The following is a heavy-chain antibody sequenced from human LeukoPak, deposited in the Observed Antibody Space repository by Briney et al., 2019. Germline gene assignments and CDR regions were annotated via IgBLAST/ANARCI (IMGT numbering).Heavy chain of an antibody. CDR3: ARDDGALSSAAIYYYGMDV. J-gene: IGHJ6*02. D-gene: IGHD2-15*01. V-gene: IGHV3-21*01. CDR2: ISSSSSYI. Sequence: GGSLRLSCAASGFTFSSYGMNWVRQAPGKGLEWVSSISSSSSYIYYADSVKGRFTISRDNAKNSLYLQMNSLRAEDTAVYYCARDDGALSSAAIYYYGMDVWGQGTTVTVSS. CDR1: GFTFSSYG.